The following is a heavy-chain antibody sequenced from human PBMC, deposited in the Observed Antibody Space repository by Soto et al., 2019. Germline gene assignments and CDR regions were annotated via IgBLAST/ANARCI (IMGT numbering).Heavy chain of an antibody. CDR2: ISAAGDP. CDR1: GFTFRNYD. Sequence: EVQLVESGGGLVQPVGSLRLSCEASGFTFRNYDMHRVRQGTGKGLVWVSGISAAGDPDYADSVEGRFTISRENAQNSFFLQMYSLRVCDTAVYYCARTDRDFYGLDGWGQGTTVIVSS. V-gene: IGHV3-13*05. J-gene: IGHJ6*02. CDR3: ARTDRDFYGLDG.